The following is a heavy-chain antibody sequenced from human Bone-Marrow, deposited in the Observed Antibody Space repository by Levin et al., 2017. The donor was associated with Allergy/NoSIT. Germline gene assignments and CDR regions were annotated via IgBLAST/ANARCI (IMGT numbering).Heavy chain of an antibody. Sequence: SETLSLTCAVSGASISSGDYYWSWIRQPPGKGLEWIGYIHHRGTTDYNPSLKSRLTISVDTSKNQFSLKLNSVTAADTAVYYCARVNGADYIILTGYYSSTWYFDLWGRGTLVTVSS. J-gene: IGHJ2*01. D-gene: IGHD3-9*01. V-gene: IGHV4-30-4*01. CDR3: ARVNGADYIILTGYYSSTWYFDL. CDR1: GASISSGDYY. CDR2: IHHRGTT.